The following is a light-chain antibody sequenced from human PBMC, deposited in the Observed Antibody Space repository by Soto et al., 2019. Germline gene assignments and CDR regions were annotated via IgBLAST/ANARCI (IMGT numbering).Light chain of an antibody. Sequence: DIQMTQSPSSLSASVGDKVTITCQASKDISNFLNWYQQKPGKAPKLLIYDESNLETGVPSRFSGSGSGTDFTFTISSLQPEDIATYYCQQYDNLPLTFGGGTKVEIK. CDR3: QQYDNLPLT. V-gene: IGKV1-33*01. J-gene: IGKJ4*01. CDR2: DES. CDR1: KDISNF.